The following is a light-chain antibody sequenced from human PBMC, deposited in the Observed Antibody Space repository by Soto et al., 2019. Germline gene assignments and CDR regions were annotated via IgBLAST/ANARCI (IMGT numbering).Light chain of an antibody. CDR1: SSDVGSYNL. J-gene: IGLJ1*01. V-gene: IGLV2-23*02. CDR3: GSYAGSSTFLYV. CDR2: EVS. Sequence: QSALTQPASVSGSPGQSITISCTGTSSDVGSYNLVSWYQQHPGKAPKLMIYEVSKRPSGVSNRFSGSKSGNTASLTISGLQAEDEAYYYCGSYAGSSTFLYVFGTGTKVTVL.